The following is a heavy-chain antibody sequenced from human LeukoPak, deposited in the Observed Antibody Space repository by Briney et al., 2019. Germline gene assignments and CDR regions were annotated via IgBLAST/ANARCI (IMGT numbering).Heavy chain of an antibody. CDR3: ARSLVGPNWFDS. D-gene: IGHD1-26*01. V-gene: IGHV3-74*01. Sequence: GGSLGLSCAASGFNFRNSWMHWVRQAPGKGPEWVSRSNSDGSNIRYATSVRDRFTISRDNAKNTVYLQMDSLRAEDTGLYYCARSLVGPNWFDSWGQGTLVTVSS. CDR2: SNSDGSNI. J-gene: IGHJ5*01. CDR1: GFNFRNSW.